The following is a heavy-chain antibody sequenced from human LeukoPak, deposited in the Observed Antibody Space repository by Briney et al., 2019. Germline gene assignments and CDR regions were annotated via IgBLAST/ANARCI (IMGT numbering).Heavy chain of an antibody. CDR3: ARRGIAVAGTLYY. CDR1: GYTFTGYY. J-gene: IGHJ4*02. CDR2: INPNSGGT. D-gene: IGHD6-19*01. Sequence: ASVKVSCKASGYTFTGYYMHWVRQAPGQGLEWMGWINPNSGGTNYAQKFQGRVTMTRDKSISKAYMELSRLRSDDTAVYYCARRGIAVAGTLYYWGQGTLVTVSS. V-gene: IGHV1-2*02.